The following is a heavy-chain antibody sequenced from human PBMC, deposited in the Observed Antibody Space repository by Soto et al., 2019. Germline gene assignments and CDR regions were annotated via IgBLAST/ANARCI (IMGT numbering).Heavy chain of an antibody. CDR3: ADERYSYGSDGDYYYYYGMDV. Sequence: QVQLVQSGAEVKKPGSSVKVSCKASGGTFSSYAISWVRQAPGQGLEWMGGIIHIFGKATYAQMFQGRVTITVYESSSTAYMELSSLRSEDTAVYYCADERYSYGSDGDYYYYYGMDVWGQGTTVTVSS. CDR2: IIHIFGKA. V-gene: IGHV1-69*12. J-gene: IGHJ6*02. D-gene: IGHD5-18*01. CDR1: GGTFSSYA.